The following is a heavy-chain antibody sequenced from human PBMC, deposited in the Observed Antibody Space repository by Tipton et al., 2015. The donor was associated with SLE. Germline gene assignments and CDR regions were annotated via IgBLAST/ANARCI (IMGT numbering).Heavy chain of an antibody. V-gene: IGHV1-2*06. CDR2: INPHSGGT. CDR3: ARPSYYYYPMDV. Sequence: QSGPEVKKPGASVKVSCKASGYTFSDYYIHWVRQAPGQGLEWVGRINPHSGGTDYAQKFQGRVTMTRDTSISTAYMELSSLRSDDAAVYYCARPSYYYYPMDVWGQGTTVTVSS. CDR1: GYTFSDYY. J-gene: IGHJ6*02.